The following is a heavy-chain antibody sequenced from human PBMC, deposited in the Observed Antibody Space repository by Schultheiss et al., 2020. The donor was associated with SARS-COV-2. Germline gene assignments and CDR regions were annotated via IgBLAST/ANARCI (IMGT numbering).Heavy chain of an antibody. D-gene: IGHD2-15*01. CDR1: GGSISSYY. Sequence: SQTLSLTCTVSGGSISSYYWSWIRQPPGKGLEWIGEINHSGSTNYNPSLKSRVTISVDTSKNQFSLKLSSVTAADTAVYYCARDGRGYYYYYMDVWGKGTTVTVSS. CDR3: ARDGRGYYYYYMDV. J-gene: IGHJ6*03. CDR2: INHSGST. V-gene: IGHV4-34*01.